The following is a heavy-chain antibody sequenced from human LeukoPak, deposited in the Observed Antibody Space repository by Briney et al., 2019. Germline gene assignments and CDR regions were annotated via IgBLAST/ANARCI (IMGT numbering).Heavy chain of an antibody. J-gene: IGHJ4*02. V-gene: IGHV3-49*03. CDR2: IRRIPSGGTT. D-gene: IGHD5-18*01. CDR1: GFTFTDYA. CDR3: TRGIGYTYGWSD. Sequence: PGRSLRLSCVTSGFTFTDYAISWFRQAPGKGLEWVGFIRRIPSGGTTDYAASVKGRFTISRDNSKSIAYLQMNSLESEDTAMYYCTRGIGYTYGWSDWGQGTLLTVSS.